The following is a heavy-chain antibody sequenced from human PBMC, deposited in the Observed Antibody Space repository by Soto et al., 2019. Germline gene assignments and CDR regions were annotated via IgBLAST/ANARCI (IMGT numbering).Heavy chain of an antibody. D-gene: IGHD2-8*01. CDR2: ISGSGGSP. Sequence: EVQLLESGGGLVQPGVSLRLSCAASGFSFSTYTMSWVRRAPGKGLEWVSAISGSGGSPSYADSVQGRFTISRDNPKKTLDLQMNSLRAEDTAVYYCAKARCTTSNCYVPDYWGQGTLVTVSS. CDR1: GFSFSTYT. V-gene: IGHV3-23*01. CDR3: AKARCTTSNCYVPDY. J-gene: IGHJ4*02.